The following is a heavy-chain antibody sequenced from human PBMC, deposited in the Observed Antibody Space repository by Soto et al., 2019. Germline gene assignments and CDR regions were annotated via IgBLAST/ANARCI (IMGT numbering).Heavy chain of an antibody. CDR2: ILPIFGRT. CDR1: GAIFSSNA. V-gene: IGHV1-69*01. D-gene: IGHD5-18*01. CDR3: ATGGRGYSYAPRFYFEY. Sequence: QVQLVQSGAGVKQPGSSVKVTCKASGAIFSSNAINWVRQAPGKGLEWMGGILPIFGRTNYAQKFQGRVTIAADESTRTAYMELSSLKSEDTAVYDCATGGRGYSYAPRFYFEYWGQGTLVTVSS. J-gene: IGHJ4*02.